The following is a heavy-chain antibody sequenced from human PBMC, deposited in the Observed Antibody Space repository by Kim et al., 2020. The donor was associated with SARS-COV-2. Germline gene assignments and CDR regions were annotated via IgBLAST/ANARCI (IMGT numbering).Heavy chain of an antibody. V-gene: IGHV3-21*01. D-gene: IGHD6-6*01. J-gene: IGHJ4*02. CDR3: AREAARQNQDYDY. Sequence: YADSVKGRFTIARDNAKNSLYLQMNSLRAEDTAVYYCAREAARQNQDYDYWGQGTLVTVSS.